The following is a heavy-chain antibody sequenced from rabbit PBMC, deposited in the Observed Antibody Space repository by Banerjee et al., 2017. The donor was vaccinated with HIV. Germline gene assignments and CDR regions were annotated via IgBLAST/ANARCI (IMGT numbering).Heavy chain of an antibody. CDR1: GFSFSDKYV. CDR3: ARDLAGVIGWNFGL. J-gene: IGHJ6*01. Sequence: QEQLEESGGDLVKPGRSLTLTCTASGFSFSDKYVMCWVRQAPGKGLEWIACIVADSSGFTSYANWAKGRFTISKTSSTTVTLQMTSLIAADTATYFCARDLAGVIGWNFGLWGPGTLVTVS. D-gene: IGHD4-1*01. CDR2: IVADSSGFT. V-gene: IGHV1S45*01.